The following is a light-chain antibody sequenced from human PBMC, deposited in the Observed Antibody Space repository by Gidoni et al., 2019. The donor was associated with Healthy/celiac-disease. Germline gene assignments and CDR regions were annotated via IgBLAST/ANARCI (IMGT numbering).Light chain of an antibody. CDR2: DVS. CDR1: SSDVGGYNY. Sequence: QSALTQPASVSGSPGQSITISCTGTSSDVGGYNYVSWYQQHPGKAPNLMLYDVSNRPSGVSNRFSGSKSGNTASLTISGLQAEDEADYYCSSYTSSSTSVFGGGTKLTVL. J-gene: IGLJ2*01. V-gene: IGLV2-14*03. CDR3: SSYTSSSTSV.